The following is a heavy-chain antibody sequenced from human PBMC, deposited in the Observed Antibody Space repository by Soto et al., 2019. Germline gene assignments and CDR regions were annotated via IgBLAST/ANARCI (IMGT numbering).Heavy chain of an antibody. CDR2: ISWNSGSI. CDR1: GFTFDDYA. V-gene: IGHV3-9*01. CDR3: AKDRYFSSSAGKFDY. J-gene: IGHJ4*02. Sequence: GGSLRLSCAASGFTFDDYAMHWVRQAPGKGLEWVSGISWNSGSIGYADSVKGRFTISRDNAKNSLYLQMNSLRAEDTALYYCAKDRYFSSSAGKFDYWGQGTLVTVSS. D-gene: IGHD6-6*01.